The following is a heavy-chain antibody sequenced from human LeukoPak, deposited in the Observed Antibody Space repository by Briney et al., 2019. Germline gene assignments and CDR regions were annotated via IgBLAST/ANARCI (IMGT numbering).Heavy chain of an antibody. CDR3: ARVASPSSWYGYYYYYYMDV. CDR1: GYTFTSYD. J-gene: IGHJ6*03. Sequence: GSVKVSCKASGYTFTSYDINWVRQATGQGLEWMGWMNPNSGNTGYAQKFQGRVTMTRNTSISTAYMELSSLRSEGTAVYYCARVASPSSWYGYYYYYYMDVWGKGTTVTVSS. D-gene: IGHD6-13*01. V-gene: IGHV1-8*01. CDR2: MNPNSGNT.